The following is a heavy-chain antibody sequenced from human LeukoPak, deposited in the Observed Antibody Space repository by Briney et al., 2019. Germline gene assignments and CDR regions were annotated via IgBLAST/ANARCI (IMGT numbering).Heavy chain of an antibody. CDR2: ISGGGGST. D-gene: IGHD1-26*01. J-gene: IGHJ4*02. CDR1: GFTFSSYA. CDR3: AKGGKWDVTPFDY. V-gene: IGHV3-23*01. Sequence: GGSLRLSCAASGFTFSSYAMNWVRQAPGKGLEWVSTISGGGGSTYYADSVKGRFTISRDNSKNTLYLQVNSLRAEDTAVYYCAKGGKWDVTPFDYWGQGTLVTVYS.